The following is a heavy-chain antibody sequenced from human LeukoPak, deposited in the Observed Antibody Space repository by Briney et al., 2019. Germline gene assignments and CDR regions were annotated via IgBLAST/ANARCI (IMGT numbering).Heavy chain of an antibody. D-gene: IGHD2-2*01. CDR1: GGSISGFY. V-gene: IGHV4-59*01. CDR2: IYHTGST. Sequence: PSETLSLTCTVSGGSISGFYWSWIRQPPGKGLEWIGYIYHTGSTNYNPSLKSRVTISVDTSKNQFSLKLSSVTAADTAVYYCARDAYCSSTSCYFVGFDYWGQGTLVTVSS. CDR3: ARDAYCSSTSCYFVGFDY. J-gene: IGHJ4*02.